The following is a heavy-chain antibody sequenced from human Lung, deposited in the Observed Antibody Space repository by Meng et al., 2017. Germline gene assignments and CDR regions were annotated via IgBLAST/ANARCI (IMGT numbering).Heavy chain of an antibody. V-gene: IGHV4-30-4*01. CDR2: IYNSGST. CDR1: GCPLSSDNYY. Sequence: GPGLVKPPQILSLTCTVSGCPLSSDNYYWSWIPQPPGKSLEWRGHIYNSGSTYYNPSLKSRITISVDTSKNQFSLKLSSVTAADTAVYYCARGQKGYFDLWGRGTLVTVSS. CDR3: ARGQKGYFDL. J-gene: IGHJ2*01.